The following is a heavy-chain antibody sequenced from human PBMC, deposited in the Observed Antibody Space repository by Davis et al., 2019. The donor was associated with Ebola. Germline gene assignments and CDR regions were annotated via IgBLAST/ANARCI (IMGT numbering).Heavy chain of an antibody. J-gene: IGHJ4*02. V-gene: IGHV3-21*01. CDR2: IPYNSEYP. D-gene: IGHD7-27*01. CDR1: GFNFGSYR. CDR3: ARMVDWGIHPPYFDY. Sequence: GESLKISCAASGFNFGSYRMNWVRQTPGKGLEWVSSIPYNSEYPNYAGSVKGRFTISRDNSKNTLYLQMNSLRAEDTAVYYCARMVDWGIHPPYFDYWGQGTLVTVSS.